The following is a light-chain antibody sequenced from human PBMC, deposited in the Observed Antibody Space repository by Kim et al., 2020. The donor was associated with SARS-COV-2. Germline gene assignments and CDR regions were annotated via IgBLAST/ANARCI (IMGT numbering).Light chain of an antibody. V-gene: IGKV3-20*01. CDR3: QHYDKSPMYI. CDR1: QSVSSRY. CDR2: GAS. J-gene: IGKJ2*01. Sequence: PGERATRAWRASQSVSSRYLGWYQQKPGQAPRLLIHGASDRATGIPDRFSGSGSGTGVTLPIRSLEPEDFAVYYCQHYDKSPMYIFGQGTKLKI.